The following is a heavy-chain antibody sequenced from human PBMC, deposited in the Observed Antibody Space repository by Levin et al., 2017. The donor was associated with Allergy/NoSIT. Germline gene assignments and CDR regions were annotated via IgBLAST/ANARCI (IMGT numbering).Heavy chain of an antibody. J-gene: IGHJ6*03. CDR3: AKPNCGGDCYTDSYYYYMDV. CDR1: GFIFRSFA. Sequence: GGSLRLSCAASGFIFRSFAMNWIRQAPGKGLEWVSTITGSGGSTYYADSVKGRFTISRDNSKNTLFLQMNSLRAEDTAIYYCAKPNCGGDCYTDSYYYYMDVWGKGTAVTVSS. D-gene: IGHD2-21*01. V-gene: IGHV3-23*01. CDR2: ITGSGGST.